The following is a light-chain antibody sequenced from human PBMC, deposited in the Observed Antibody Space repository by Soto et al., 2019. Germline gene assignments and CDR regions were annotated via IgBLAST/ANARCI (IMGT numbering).Light chain of an antibody. V-gene: IGLV1-51*02. CDR3: GTWDSSLSAGV. CDR2: ENN. CDR1: SSNIGNNY. Sequence: QSVLTRPPSVSAAPVQRVTISCSGSSSNIGNNYVSWYQHLPGTAPKLLIYENNKRPSGIPDRFSGSKSGTSATLGITGLQTGDEADYYCGTWDSSLSAGVLGSGTKVTVL. J-gene: IGLJ1*01.